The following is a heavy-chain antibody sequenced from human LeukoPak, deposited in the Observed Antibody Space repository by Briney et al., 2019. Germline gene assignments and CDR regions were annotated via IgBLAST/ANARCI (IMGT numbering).Heavy chain of an antibody. V-gene: IGHV3-13*01. J-gene: IGHJ6*03. CDR1: GFTFSSFD. Sequence: GGSLRLSCAASGFTFSSFDMHWVRQPTGQGLEWVSTIGTASDTYYPGSVEGRFTLSRENAKNSLYLQMNSLTAGDTVVYYCARGPPRGKYYYMDVWGKGTTVTVSS. CDR3: ARGPPRGKYYYMDV. CDR2: IGTASDT. D-gene: IGHD1-1*01.